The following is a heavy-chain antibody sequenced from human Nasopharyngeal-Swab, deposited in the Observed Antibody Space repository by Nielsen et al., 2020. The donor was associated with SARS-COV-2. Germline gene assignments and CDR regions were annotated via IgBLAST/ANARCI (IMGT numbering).Heavy chain of an antibody. CDR3: ARAIYCSSTSCVGFDY. Sequence: GASLKISCAASGFTFSSYGMHWVRQAPGKGLEWVAVIWYDGSNKYYADSVKGRFTISRDNSKNTLYLQMNSLRAEDTAVYYCARAIYCSSTSCVGFDYWGQGTLVTVS. J-gene: IGHJ4*02. V-gene: IGHV3-33*01. D-gene: IGHD2-2*01. CDR2: IWYDGSNK. CDR1: GFTFSSYG.